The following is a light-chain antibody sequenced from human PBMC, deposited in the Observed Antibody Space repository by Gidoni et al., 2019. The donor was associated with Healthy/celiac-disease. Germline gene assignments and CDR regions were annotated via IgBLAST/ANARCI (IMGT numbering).Light chain of an antibody. J-gene: IGKJ4*01. CDR2: AAS. CDR1: QSISRY. CDR3: QQSYNSLT. V-gene: IGKV1-39*01. Sequence: DIQMTQSPSSLSASVGDRVTITCRASQSISRYLNWYQQKPGKAPNLLIYAASNLQSGVPSRFSGSGSGTDFTLTIRSLQPEDFATYYCQQSYNSLTFGGXTKVEI.